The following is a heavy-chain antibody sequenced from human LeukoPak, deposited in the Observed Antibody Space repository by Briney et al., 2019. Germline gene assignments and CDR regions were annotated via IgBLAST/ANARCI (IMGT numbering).Heavy chain of an antibody. CDR3: AKDHRTSTWPFDY. J-gene: IGHJ4*02. D-gene: IGHD2-2*01. CDR2: INSDGSTT. CDR1: GSTFSSYW. V-gene: IGHV3-74*01. Sequence: GGSLRLSCAASGSTFSSYWMHWVRQAPGKGLVWVSRINSDGSTTTYADSVKGRFTISRDNAKNTLFLQMNSLRAEDTAVYYCAKDHRTSTWPFDYWGQGTLVTVSS.